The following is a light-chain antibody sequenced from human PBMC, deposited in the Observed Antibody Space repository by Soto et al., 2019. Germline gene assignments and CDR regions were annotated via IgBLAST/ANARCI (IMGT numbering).Light chain of an antibody. CDR2: SAS. CDR1: QSVRGSS. Sequence: EVVLTQSPGTLSLSPGEGATLSCRASQSVRGSSFAWYQQKPGQAPRLLIYSASSRATGIPDRFSGSGSGTDFTLTISRLEPEDFAVYYCQQYGALPVTFGPGTTVDIK. J-gene: IGKJ3*01. CDR3: QQYGALPVT. V-gene: IGKV3-20*01.